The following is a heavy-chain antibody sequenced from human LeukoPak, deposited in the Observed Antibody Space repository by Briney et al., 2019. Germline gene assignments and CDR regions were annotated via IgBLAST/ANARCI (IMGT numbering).Heavy chain of an antibody. V-gene: IGHV3-21*01. CDR3: ACQGSGYDSPIDH. D-gene: IGHD5-12*01. J-gene: IGHJ4*02. Sequence: GGSLRLSCAAAGFTLSSYSMNWVRQAPGKGLEWVSSISSSSSYIYYADSVKGRFTISRDNARNSLYLQMNSLRAEDAAVYYCACQGSGYDSPIDHWGQGTLVTVSS. CDR2: ISSSSSYI. CDR1: GFTLSSYS.